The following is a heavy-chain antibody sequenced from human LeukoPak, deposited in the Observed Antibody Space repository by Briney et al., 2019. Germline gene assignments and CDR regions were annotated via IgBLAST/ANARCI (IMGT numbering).Heavy chain of an antibody. V-gene: IGHV3-30*04. Sequence: GGSLRLSCAASGFTFSNHAMHWVRQAPGKGLEWAAVISVDGSDKHHAESVKGRFTISRDDSKNTLYVQMNSLRAEDSAVYYCARDLRAAADYYFDYWGQGTLATVSS. D-gene: IGHD6-13*01. CDR1: GFTFSNHA. CDR3: ARDLRAAADYYFDY. J-gene: IGHJ4*02. CDR2: ISVDGSDK.